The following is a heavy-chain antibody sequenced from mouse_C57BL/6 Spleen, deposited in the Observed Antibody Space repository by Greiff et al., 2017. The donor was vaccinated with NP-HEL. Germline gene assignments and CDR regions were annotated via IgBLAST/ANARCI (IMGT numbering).Heavy chain of an antibody. CDR3: ARKSNYVDWYFDV. D-gene: IGHD2-5*01. CDR1: GYTFTSYW. Sequence: QVHVKQSGAELVRPGSSVKLSCKASGYTFTSYWMHWVKQRPIQGLEWIGNIDPSDSETHYNQKFKDKATLTVDKSSSTAYMQLSSLTSEDSAVYYCARKSNYVDWYFDVWGTGTTVTVSS. J-gene: IGHJ1*03. CDR2: IDPSDSET. V-gene: IGHV1-52*01.